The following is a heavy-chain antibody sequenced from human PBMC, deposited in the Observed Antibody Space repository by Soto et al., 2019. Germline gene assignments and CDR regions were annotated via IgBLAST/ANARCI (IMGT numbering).Heavy chain of an antibody. CDR2: ISDSGGRT. J-gene: IGHJ4*02. CDR1: GFAFSNYA. D-gene: IGHD6-13*01. Sequence: EVQLLESGGGLVQPGGSLRLSCAASGFAFSNYAMSWVRQAPGKGLEWVSLISDSGGRTFYADSVKGRFTISRDNLKNTLDLQMNSLRVEDTAIYYCAKTFSTSWYFDYWGQGTLATVSS. CDR3: AKTFSTSWYFDY. V-gene: IGHV3-23*01.